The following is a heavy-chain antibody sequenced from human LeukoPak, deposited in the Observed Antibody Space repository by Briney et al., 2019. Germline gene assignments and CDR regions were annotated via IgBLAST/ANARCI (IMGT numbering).Heavy chain of an antibody. CDR1: GFTLSSNY. Sequence: GGSLRSSCAASGFTLSSNYLSWVRQAPGKGLEWVSVIYSGGGTYYADSVKGRFTISRDNSKNTVYLQMNSLRAEDTAVYYCARDRRELPGTIDSWGQGTLVTVSS. D-gene: IGHD1-26*01. J-gene: IGHJ4*02. CDR3: ARDRRELPGTIDS. V-gene: IGHV3-66*01. CDR2: IYSGGGT.